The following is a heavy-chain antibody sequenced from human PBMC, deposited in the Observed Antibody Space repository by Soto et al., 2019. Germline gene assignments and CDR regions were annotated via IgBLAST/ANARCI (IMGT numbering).Heavy chain of an antibody. J-gene: IGHJ5*02. Sequence: GASVKVSCKASGYTFISYYIHWVRQAPGQGLVWVGIINPSGGGTTYAQRFQGRVTMTRDTSTSTVYMELSSLRSEDTAVYYCARGEAVAGGHNLFDPWGQGTLVTVSS. CDR3: ARGEAVAGGHNLFDP. D-gene: IGHD6-19*01. CDR2: INPSGGGT. V-gene: IGHV1-46*01. CDR1: GYTFISYY.